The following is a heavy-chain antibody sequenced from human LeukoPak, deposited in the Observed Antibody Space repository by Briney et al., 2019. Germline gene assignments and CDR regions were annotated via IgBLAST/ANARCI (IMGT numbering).Heavy chain of an antibody. CDR1: GGPISSYY. J-gene: IGHJ4*02. V-gene: IGHV4-59*01. CDR3: ARGDPSMPFDY. CDR2: IYYSGAT. Sequence: SETLSLTCTVSGGPISSYYWSWIRQPPGKGLEWIGYIYYSGATNYNPSLKSRVTILLDTSKNQFSLKLSSVTAADTAVYYCARGDPSMPFDYWGQGTLVTVSS. D-gene: IGHD2/OR15-2a*01.